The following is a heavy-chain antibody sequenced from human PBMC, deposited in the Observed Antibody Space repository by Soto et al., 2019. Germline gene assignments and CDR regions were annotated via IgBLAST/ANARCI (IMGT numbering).Heavy chain of an antibody. V-gene: IGHV5-51*01. Sequence: GESLKISCKGSGYSFTKYWIGWVRQMPGKGLEWMGIIYPGDSDTRYSPSFQGQVTISADKSISTAYLQWSSLKASDTAMYYCARLVATAAGSYYGMDVWGQGTTVTVSS. J-gene: IGHJ6*02. CDR3: ARLVATAAGSYYGMDV. D-gene: IGHD5-12*01. CDR2: IYPGDSDT. CDR1: GYSFTKYW.